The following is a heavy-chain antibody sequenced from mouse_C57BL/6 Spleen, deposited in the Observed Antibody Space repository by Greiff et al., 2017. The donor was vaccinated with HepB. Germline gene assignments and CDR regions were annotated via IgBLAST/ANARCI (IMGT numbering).Heavy chain of an antibody. CDR3: ARDGYSDWYFDV. J-gene: IGHJ1*03. Sequence: EVQLVESGGGLVKPGGSLKLSCAASGFTFSDYGMHWVRQAPEKGLEWVAYISSGSSTIYYADTVKGRFTISRDNAKNTLFLQMTSLRSEDTAMYYCARDGYSDWYFDVWGTGTTVTVSS. D-gene: IGHD2-3*01. CDR1: GFTFSDYG. V-gene: IGHV5-17*01. CDR2: ISSGSSTI.